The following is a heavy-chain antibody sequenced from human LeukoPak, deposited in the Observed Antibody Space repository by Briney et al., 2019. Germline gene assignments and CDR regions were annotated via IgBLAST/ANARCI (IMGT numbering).Heavy chain of an antibody. CDR3: AKEYREVTVFDY. V-gene: IGHV3-23*01. D-gene: IGHD1-14*01. CDR1: GFTFSSYA. CDR2: ISGSGGST. J-gene: IGHJ4*02. Sequence: PGGSLRLSCAASGFTFSSYAMSWVRHAPGKGLEWVSAISGSGGSTYYTDSVKGRFTISRDNSKNTLYLQMNSLRAEDTAVYYCAKEYREVTVFDYWGQGTLVTVSS.